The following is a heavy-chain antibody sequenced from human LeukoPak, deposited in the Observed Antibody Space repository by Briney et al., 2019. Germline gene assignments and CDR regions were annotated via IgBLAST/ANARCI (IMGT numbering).Heavy chain of an antibody. CDR2: MKQDGSEK. V-gene: IGHV3-7*01. J-gene: IGHJ3*01. D-gene: IGHD3-10*01. CDR1: GFTFSDYW. Sequence: GGSLRLSCAASGFTFSDYWMTWVRQAPGKGLEWMANMKQDGSEKYYVDSVKGRFTISRDNAKNSLYLQMNSLRADDTAVYYCASGAITIVRGVRVGDAFDLWGQGTMVTVSS. CDR3: ASGAITIVRGVRVGDAFDL.